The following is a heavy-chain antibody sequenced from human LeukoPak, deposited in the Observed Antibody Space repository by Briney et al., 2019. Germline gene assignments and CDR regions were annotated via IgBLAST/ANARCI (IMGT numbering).Heavy chain of an antibody. CDR2: ISSSSSYV. D-gene: IGHD3-22*01. Sequence: GGSLRLSCAASGFTFSSYSMNWVSQAPGKGLEWVSSISSSSSYVYYADSVKGRFTISRDNAKKSLYLQMNSLRAEDTAVYYCARTYYYDSSGYREDWFDPWGQGTLVTVSS. CDR1: GFTFSSYS. J-gene: IGHJ5*02. CDR3: ARTYYYDSSGYREDWFDP. V-gene: IGHV3-21*01.